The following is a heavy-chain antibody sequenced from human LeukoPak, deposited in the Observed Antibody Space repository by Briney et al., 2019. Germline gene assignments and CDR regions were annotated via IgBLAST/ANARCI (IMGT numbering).Heavy chain of an antibody. J-gene: IGHJ6*03. V-gene: IGHV5-51*01. CDR2: IYPGDSDT. Sequence: GESLKISCKGSGYSFTSYWIGWVRQMPGKGLEWMGIIYPGDSDTRYSPSFQGQVTISADKSISTAYLQWSSLKASDTAMYYCASLQSSGNSKPYYYMDVWGKGTTVTVSS. D-gene: IGHD4-23*01. CDR1: GYSFTSYW. CDR3: ASLQSSGNSKPYYYMDV.